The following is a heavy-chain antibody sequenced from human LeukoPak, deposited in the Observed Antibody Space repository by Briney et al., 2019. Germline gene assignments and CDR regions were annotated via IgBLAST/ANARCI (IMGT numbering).Heavy chain of an antibody. D-gene: IGHD6-13*01. CDR3: ARGRYSSSDPFDY. CDR2: IYHSGST. CDR1: GYSISSGYY. V-gene: IGHV4-38-2*02. Sequence: SETLSLTCTVSGYSISSGYYWGWIRQPPGKGPEWIGSIYHSGSTYYNPSLKSRVTISVDTSKNQFSLKLSSVTAADTAVYYCARGRYSSSDPFDYWGQGTLVTVSS. J-gene: IGHJ4*02.